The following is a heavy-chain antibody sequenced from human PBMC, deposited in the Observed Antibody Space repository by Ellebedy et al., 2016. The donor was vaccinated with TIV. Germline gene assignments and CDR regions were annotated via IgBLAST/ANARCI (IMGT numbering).Heavy chain of an antibody. J-gene: IGHJ4*02. Sequence: MPSETLSLTCTVSAGSISNYYWSWIRQPPGKGLEWIGYIYYSGSTNYNPYLKSRVTMSVDSSRNQLSLKLSSVTAADTAVFYCARTSYYDSSGYPLFDYWGQGTLVTVSS. D-gene: IGHD3-22*01. CDR1: AGSISNYY. CDR3: ARTSYYDSSGYPLFDY. CDR2: IYYSGST. V-gene: IGHV4-59*08.